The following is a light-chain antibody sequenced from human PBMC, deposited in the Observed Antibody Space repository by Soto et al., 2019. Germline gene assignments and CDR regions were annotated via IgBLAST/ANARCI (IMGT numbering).Light chain of an antibody. V-gene: IGLV1-40*01. CDR3: QSYDSSLSGVV. CDR1: SSNIGAGYD. Sequence: QLVLTQPPSGSGAPGQRVTISCTGSSSNIGAGYDVHWYQQLPGTAPKLLIYGNSNRPSGVPDRFSGSKSGTSASLAITGLQAEDEADYYCQSYDSSLSGVVFGGGTKLTVL. CDR2: GNS. J-gene: IGLJ2*01.